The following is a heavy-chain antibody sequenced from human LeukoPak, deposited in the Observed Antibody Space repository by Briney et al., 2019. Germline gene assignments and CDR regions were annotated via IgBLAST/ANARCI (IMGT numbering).Heavy chain of an antibody. CDR2: ISGSGGST. Sequence: GGSLRLSCAASGFTFSSYAMSRVRQAPGKGLEWVSAISGSGGSTYYADSVKGRFTISRDNSKNTLYLQMNSLRAEDTAVYYCAKVHYYYDSSGYYWDYWGQGTLVTVFS. CDR3: AKVHYYYDSSGYYWDY. CDR1: GFTFSSYA. J-gene: IGHJ4*02. V-gene: IGHV3-23*01. D-gene: IGHD3-22*01.